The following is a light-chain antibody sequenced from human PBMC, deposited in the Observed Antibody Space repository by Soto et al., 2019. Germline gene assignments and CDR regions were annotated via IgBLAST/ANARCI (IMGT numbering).Light chain of an antibody. CDR3: QQYGSSGT. V-gene: IGKV3-20*01. Sequence: IVLTQSPGTLSLYPGERATLSCRASQSVSSNYLAWYQQKPGQAPRLLIYGASNRATGIPDRFSGSGSGTDFTLTISRLEPEDFAVYYCQQYGSSGTFGQGTKVDIK. CDR1: QSVSSNY. J-gene: IGKJ1*01. CDR2: GAS.